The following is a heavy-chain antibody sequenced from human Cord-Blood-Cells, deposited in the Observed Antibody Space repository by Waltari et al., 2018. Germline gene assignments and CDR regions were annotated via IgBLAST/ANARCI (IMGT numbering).Heavy chain of an antibody. D-gene: IGHD3-22*01. CDR3: ARPGYYESSGYYFDY. V-gene: IGHV4-39*07. CDR1: GGSISSSSYY. CDR2: IYYSGST. J-gene: IGHJ4*02. Sequence: QLQLQESGPGLVKPSETLSLTCTVSGGSISSSSYYWGWISQPPGKGLEWIGSIYYSGSTYYDPSLKRRVTISVATSKDQFSLKLSAVTAADTAVYYCARPGYYESSGYYFDYWGQGTLVTVSS.